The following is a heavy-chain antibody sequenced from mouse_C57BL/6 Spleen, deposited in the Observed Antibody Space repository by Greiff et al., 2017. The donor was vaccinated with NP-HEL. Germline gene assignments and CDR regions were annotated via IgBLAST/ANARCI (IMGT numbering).Heavy chain of an antibody. CDR3: ARDWGTTVVAASPFAY. D-gene: IGHD1-1*01. CDR1: GFSLTSYG. Sequence: QVQLKESGPGLVQPSQSLSITCTVSGFSLTSYGVHWVRQSPGKGLEWLGVIWSGGSTDYNAAFISSLSISQDNSKSQVFFKMNSLQADDTAIYYCARDWGTTVVAASPFAYWGQGTLVTVSA. V-gene: IGHV2-2*01. J-gene: IGHJ3*01. CDR2: IWSGGST.